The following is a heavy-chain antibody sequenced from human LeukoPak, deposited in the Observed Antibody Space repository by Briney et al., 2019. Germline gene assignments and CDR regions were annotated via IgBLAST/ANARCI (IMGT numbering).Heavy chain of an antibody. J-gene: IGHJ4*02. CDR2: IYTSGST. CDR3: ARSLVYGDFSDY. Sequence: PSETLSLTCTVSGGSISSGSDYWSWIRQPAGKGLEWIGRIYTSGSTNYNPSLKSRVTISVDTSKNQFSLKLSSVTAADTAVYYCARSLVYGDFSDYWGQGTLVTVSS. CDR1: GGSISSGSDY. D-gene: IGHD4-17*01. V-gene: IGHV4-61*02.